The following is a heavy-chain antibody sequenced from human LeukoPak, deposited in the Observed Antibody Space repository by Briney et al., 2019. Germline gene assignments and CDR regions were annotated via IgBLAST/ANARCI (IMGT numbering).Heavy chain of an antibody. CDR3: ARHPGAAVDYFDY. J-gene: IGHJ4*02. Sequence: GESLQISCKGSGYSFTSYWIGGVRQMPGKGLEWMGIIYPGDSDTRYSPSFQGQVTISADKSISTAYLQWSSLKASDTAMYYCARHPGAAVDYFDYWGQGTLVTVSS. CDR1: GYSFTSYW. CDR2: IYPGDSDT. V-gene: IGHV5-51*01. D-gene: IGHD6-13*01.